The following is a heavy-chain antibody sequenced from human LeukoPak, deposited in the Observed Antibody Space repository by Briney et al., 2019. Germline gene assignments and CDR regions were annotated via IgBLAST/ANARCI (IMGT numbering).Heavy chain of an antibody. Sequence: GGSLRLSCAASGFTFSSYGMHWVRQAPGKGLEWVSAISGSGGSTYYADSVKGRFTISRDNSKNTLYLQMNSLRAEDTAVYYCAKLGNSSGWPHYYYYYGMDVWGQGTTVTVSS. CDR1: GFTFSSYG. V-gene: IGHV3-23*01. J-gene: IGHJ6*02. D-gene: IGHD6-19*01. CDR2: ISGSGGST. CDR3: AKLGNSSGWPHYYYYYGMDV.